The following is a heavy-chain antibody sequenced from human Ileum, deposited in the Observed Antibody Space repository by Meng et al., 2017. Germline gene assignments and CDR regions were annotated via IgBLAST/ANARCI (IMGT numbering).Heavy chain of an antibody. CDR1: GGSVSSDTYF. Sequence: QGQVQESGPGLVGPSETLSLTCTVAGGSVSSDTYFWSWIRQPPGKGLEWIGYIYFSGGTYYNPSLKSRVTISRDTSKKQFSLNPSSATAADTAVYYCATGSFSSDLPFDYWGQGTLVTVSS. CDR2: IYFSGGT. D-gene: IGHD3-3*01. CDR3: ATGSFSSDLPFDY. J-gene: IGHJ4*02. V-gene: IGHV4-61*01.